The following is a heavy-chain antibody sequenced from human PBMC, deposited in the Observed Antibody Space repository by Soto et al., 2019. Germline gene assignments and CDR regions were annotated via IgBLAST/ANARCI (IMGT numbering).Heavy chain of an antibody. CDR3: ARSWGIAVAGRGHDAFDI. CDR2: ISSSGSTI. J-gene: IGHJ3*02. D-gene: IGHD6-19*01. CDR1: GFTFSSYE. Sequence: GGSLRLSCAASGFTFSSYEMNWVRQAPGKGLEWVSYISSSGSTIYYADSVKGRFTISRDNAKNSLYLQMNSLRAEDTAVYYWARSWGIAVAGRGHDAFDIWGQGTMVTVSS. V-gene: IGHV3-48*03.